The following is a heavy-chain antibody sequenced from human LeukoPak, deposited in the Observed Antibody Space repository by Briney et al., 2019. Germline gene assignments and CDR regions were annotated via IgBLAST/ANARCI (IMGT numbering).Heavy chain of an antibody. Sequence: ASVKVSCKASGYTFTGYYMHWVRQAPGQGLEWMGWINPNSGGTNYAQKLQGRVTMTTDTSTSPAYMELRSLRSDDTAVYYCARVSVNTIFGLVMNPFDYWGQGTLVTVSS. D-gene: IGHD3-3*01. CDR3: ARVSVNTIFGLVMNPFDY. V-gene: IGHV1-2*02. J-gene: IGHJ4*02. CDR2: INPNSGGT. CDR1: GYTFTGYY.